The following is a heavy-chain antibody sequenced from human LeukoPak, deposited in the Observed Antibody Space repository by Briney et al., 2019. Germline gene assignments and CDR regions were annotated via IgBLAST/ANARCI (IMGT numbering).Heavy chain of an antibody. CDR2: INHSGST. CDR3: ARGLSTVLRYFDWLPYYFDY. CDR1: GGSFSGYY. V-gene: IGHV4-34*01. D-gene: IGHD3-9*01. Sequence: PSETLSLTCAVYGGSFSGYYWSWIRQPPGKGLEWIGEINHSGSTNYNPSLKSRVTISVDTSKNQFSLKLSSVTAADTAVYYCARGLSTVLRYFDWLPYYFDYWGQGTLVTVSS. J-gene: IGHJ4*02.